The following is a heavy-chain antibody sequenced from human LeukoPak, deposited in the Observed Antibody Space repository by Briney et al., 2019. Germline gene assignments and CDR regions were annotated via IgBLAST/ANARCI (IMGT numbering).Heavy chain of an antibody. D-gene: IGHD3-10*01. V-gene: IGHV3-30*02. Sequence: GGSLRLSCAASGFTFSTYGIHWVRQAPGKGLEWVSFIQYDGSNKYYADSVKGRSTISRANSKNTVYLQMNSLRPEDTAVYYCAKDLSPSELYHYPSGSPDYWGQGTLVTVSS. CDR3: AKDLSPSELYHYPSGSPDY. CDR1: GFTFSTYG. J-gene: IGHJ4*02. CDR2: IQYDGSNK.